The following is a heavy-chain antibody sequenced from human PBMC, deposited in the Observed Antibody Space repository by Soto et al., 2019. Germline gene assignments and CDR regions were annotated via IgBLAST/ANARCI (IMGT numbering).Heavy chain of an antibody. CDR3: AREDGDYVLSPLFAP. J-gene: IGHJ5*02. V-gene: IGHV3-30-3*01. Sequence: QVQLVESGGGVVQPGRSLRLSCAASGFTFSSYAMHWVRQAPGKGLEWVAVISYDGSNKYYADSVKGRFTISRDNSKNTLYLQMNRLRAEDTAVYYCAREDGDYVLSPLFAPWGQGTLVTVSS. CDR2: ISYDGSNK. CDR1: GFTFSSYA. D-gene: IGHD4-17*01.